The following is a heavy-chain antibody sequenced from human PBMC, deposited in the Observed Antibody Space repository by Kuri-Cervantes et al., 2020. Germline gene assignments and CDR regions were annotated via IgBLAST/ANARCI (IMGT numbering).Heavy chain of an antibody. CDR1: GGSISSYY. CDR3: ARDVGNYDILTGFDYYMDV. J-gene: IGHJ6*03. D-gene: IGHD3-9*01. Sequence: SETLSLTCTVSGGSISSYYWSWIRQPPGKGLEWIGYIYYSGSTNYNPSLKSRVTISVDTSKNQFSLKLSSVTAADTAVYYCARDVGNYDILTGFDYYMDVWGQGTTVTVSS. V-gene: IGHV4-59*01. CDR2: IYYSGST.